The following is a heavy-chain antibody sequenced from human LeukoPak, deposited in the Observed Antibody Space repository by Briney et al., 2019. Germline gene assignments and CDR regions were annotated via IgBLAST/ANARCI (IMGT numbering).Heavy chain of an antibody. Sequence: GGSLRLSCAASGFTFTSYAMSWVRQAPGKGLEWVSGISGSGGSTYYADSVKGRFTISRDNSKNTLYLQMNSLRAEDTAVYYCAKDDDYVWGSYRKEDYFDYWGQGTLVTVSS. D-gene: IGHD3-16*02. CDR2: ISGSGGST. J-gene: IGHJ4*02. CDR3: AKDDDYVWGSYRKEDYFDY. V-gene: IGHV3-23*01. CDR1: GFTFTSYA.